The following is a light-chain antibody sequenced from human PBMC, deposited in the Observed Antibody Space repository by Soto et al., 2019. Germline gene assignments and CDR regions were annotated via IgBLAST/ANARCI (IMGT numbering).Light chain of an antibody. Sequence: EIVLTQSPGPLSLSPGEIATLSCRASQSLSNNVCLAWYQQKPGQAPRLLIYCASSRATGIPNRFSGSVSGTDFTLTLSRLEPEDFSVYYSKKYSNXPQTCGKGTKV. CDR3: KKYSNXPQT. CDR1: QSLSNNVC. CDR2: CAS. V-gene: IGKV3-20*01. J-gene: IGKJ1*01.